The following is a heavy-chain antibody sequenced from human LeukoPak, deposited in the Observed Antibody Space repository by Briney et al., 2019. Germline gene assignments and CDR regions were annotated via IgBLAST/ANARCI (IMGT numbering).Heavy chain of an antibody. CDR2: VSHDGGNK. CDR3: AKDLTPEDCYFDY. D-gene: IGHD4-17*01. Sequence: GRSLRLSCAASGFTFSSYGMHWVRQAPGKGLEWVAAVSHDGGNKHSADSVKGRFTISKDNAKNTLSLQMNSLRAEDTAVYYCAKDLTPEDCYFDYWGQGTLVIVSS. CDR1: GFTFSSYG. J-gene: IGHJ4*02. V-gene: IGHV3-30*18.